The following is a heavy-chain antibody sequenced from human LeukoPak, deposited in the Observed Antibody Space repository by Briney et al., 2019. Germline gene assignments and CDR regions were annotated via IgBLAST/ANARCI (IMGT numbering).Heavy chain of an antibody. Sequence: ASVKASCKASGYSFTTFPIHWVRQAPGQAPEWVGWIHTGNGDTKYSQAFQDRVTTARDTPATTAFMELSSLRSEDTAVYYCARDAAGLLDHWGQGTLVTVSS. CDR3: ARDAAGLLDH. CDR1: GYSFTTFP. J-gene: IGHJ4*02. V-gene: IGHV1-3*04. CDR2: IHTGNGDT. D-gene: IGHD6-25*01.